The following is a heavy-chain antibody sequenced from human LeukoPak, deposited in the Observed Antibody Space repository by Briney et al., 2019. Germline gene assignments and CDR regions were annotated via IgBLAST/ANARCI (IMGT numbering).Heavy chain of an antibody. CDR3: ARGSYIDY. J-gene: IGHJ4*02. V-gene: IGHV1-18*01. CDR2: ISTNNGDT. Sequence: SSVKVSCKASGYTFTSYYISWVRQAPGQGLEWMGWISTNNGDTNYAQRFQGRVTMTPDTSTTTAYMELRCLRSDDPAIYYCARGSYIDYWGKGTLVTVSS. CDR1: GYTFTSYY.